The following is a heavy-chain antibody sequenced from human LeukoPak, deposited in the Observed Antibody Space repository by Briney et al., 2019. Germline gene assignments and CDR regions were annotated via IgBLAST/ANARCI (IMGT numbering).Heavy chain of an antibody. D-gene: IGHD6-19*01. CDR2: ISYDGSNK. V-gene: IGHV3-30*03. Sequence: PGGSLRLSCAASGFTFSTYSMNWVRQAPGKGLEWVAVISYDGSNKYYADSVKGRFTISRDNSKNTLYLQMNSLRAEDTAVYYCARDHGSSGWDPFFDYWGQGTLVTVSS. CDR1: GFTFSTYS. J-gene: IGHJ4*02. CDR3: ARDHGSSGWDPFFDY.